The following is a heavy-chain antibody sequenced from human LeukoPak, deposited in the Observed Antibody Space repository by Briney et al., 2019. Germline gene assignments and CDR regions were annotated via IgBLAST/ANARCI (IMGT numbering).Heavy chain of an antibody. D-gene: IGHD3-10*01. J-gene: IGHJ4*02. CDR2: ISSDGRNK. CDR3: TKDRSRSWAFDY. V-gene: IGHV3-30*04. CDR1: GFTFSSNT. Sequence: GGSLRLSCAASGFTFSSNTMHWVRQAPGKGLEWVAVISSDGRNKDYADSVKGRFTISRDNSKNTLDLQINSLRAEDTAVYYCTKDRSRSWAFDYCGQGTLVTVSS.